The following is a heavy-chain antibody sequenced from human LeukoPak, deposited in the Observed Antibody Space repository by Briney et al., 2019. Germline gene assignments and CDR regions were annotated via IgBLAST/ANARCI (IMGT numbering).Heavy chain of an antibody. J-gene: IGHJ6*02. CDR3: AKAKRGSGHYYYGMDV. CDR2: ISSNSGSI. Sequence: GRSLRLSCAASGFTFADYCMHWVRQAPGNVLEWVSGISSNSGSIVYADSVKGRFTISRDNAKNSLYLQMNSLRAEDTDLYYCAKAKRGSGHYYYGMDVWGQGTTVTVSS. V-gene: IGHV3-9*01. CDR1: GFTFADYC. D-gene: IGHD5-12*01.